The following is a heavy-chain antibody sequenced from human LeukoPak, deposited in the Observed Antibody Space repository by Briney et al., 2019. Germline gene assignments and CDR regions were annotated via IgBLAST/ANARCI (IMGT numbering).Heavy chain of an antibody. Sequence: SGTLSLTCAVSGGSISSGGYYWSWIRQHPGKGLEWIGYMYYSGSTYYNPSLKSRVTISVDTSKNRFSLKLSSVTAADTAVYYCARAFGSDRWFDYWGQGTLVTVSS. J-gene: IGHJ4*02. CDR3: ARAFGSDRWFDY. D-gene: IGHD3-10*01. CDR1: GGSISSGGYY. CDR2: MYYSGST. V-gene: IGHV4-31*11.